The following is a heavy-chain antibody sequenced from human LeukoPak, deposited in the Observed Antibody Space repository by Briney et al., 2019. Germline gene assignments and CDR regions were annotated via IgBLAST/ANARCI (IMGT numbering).Heavy chain of an antibody. V-gene: IGHV3-11*06. Sequence: NSGGSLRLSCAASGFTFSDYYMSWLRQAPGKGLEWVSYISSSSSYTNYADSVKGRFTIYRDNAKNSLYLQMNSLRAEDTAVYYCTRGVATKPIDYWGQGTLVTVSS. D-gene: IGHD5-12*01. J-gene: IGHJ4*02. CDR1: GFTFSDYY. CDR3: TRGVATKPIDY. CDR2: ISSSSSYT.